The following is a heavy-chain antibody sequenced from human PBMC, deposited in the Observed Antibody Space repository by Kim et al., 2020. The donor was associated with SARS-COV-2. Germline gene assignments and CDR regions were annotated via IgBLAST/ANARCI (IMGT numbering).Heavy chain of an antibody. J-gene: IGHJ6*02. CDR1: GFTFSSYS. CDR3: ARDLVRRGGLDV. D-gene: IGHD2-2*01. CDR2: IRSSSSYI. V-gene: IGHV3-21*01. Sequence: GGSLRLSCAASGFTFSSYSMTWVRQAPGKGLEWVSSIRSSSSYIYYADSVKGRFTISRDNSKNSLYLHLNSLRAYDTAVYYCARDLVRRGGLDVWGQGTTGTVSS.